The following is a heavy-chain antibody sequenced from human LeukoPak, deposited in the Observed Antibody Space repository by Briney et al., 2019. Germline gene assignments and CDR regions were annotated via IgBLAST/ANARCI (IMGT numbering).Heavy chain of an antibody. D-gene: IGHD3-3*01. V-gene: IGHV3-23*01. J-gene: IGHJ4*02. CDR3: AKDERQYDFWSGYYELFDY. CDR2: ISGSGGST. CDR1: GFTFTDYY. Sequence: GVSLRLSCATSGFTFTDYYMTWIRQAPGKGLEWVSAISGSGGSTYYADSVKGRFTISRDNSKNTLYLQMNSLRAEDTAVYYCAKDERQYDFWSGYYELFDYWGQGTLVTVSS.